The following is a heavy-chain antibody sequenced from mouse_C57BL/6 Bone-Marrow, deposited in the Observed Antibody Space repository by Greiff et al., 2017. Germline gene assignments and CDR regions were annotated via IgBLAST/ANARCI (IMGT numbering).Heavy chain of an antibody. J-gene: IGHJ4*01. CDR1: GYTFTSYW. CDR3: ARLELRSYAMDD. V-gene: IGHV1-64*01. Sequence: QVQLQQPGAELVKPGASVKLSCKASGYTFTSYWMHWVKQRPGQGLEWIGMIHPNSGSTNYNEKFKSKATLTVDKASSTADMQLSSLTAEDSAVYYWARLELRSYAMDDWGQGTSVTVSS. D-gene: IGHD3-2*02. CDR2: IHPNSGST.